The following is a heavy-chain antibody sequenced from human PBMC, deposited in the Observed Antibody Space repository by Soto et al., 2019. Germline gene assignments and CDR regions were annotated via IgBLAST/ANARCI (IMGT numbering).Heavy chain of an antibody. J-gene: IGHJ4*02. V-gene: IGHV4-59*08. CDR1: GGSISSYY. D-gene: IGHD6-19*01. Sequence: PSETLSLTCTVSGGSISSYYWSWIRQPPGKGLEWIGYIYYSGSTNFNPTLKSRVTISVDTSKNQFSLTLSSVTAADTAVYYCARQDSSGWGYYFDYWGQGTLVTVSS. CDR2: IYYSGST. CDR3: ARQDSSGWGYYFDY.